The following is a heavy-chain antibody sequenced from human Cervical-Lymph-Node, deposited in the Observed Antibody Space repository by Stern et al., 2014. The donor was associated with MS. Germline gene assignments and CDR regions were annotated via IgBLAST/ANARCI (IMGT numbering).Heavy chain of an antibody. CDR1: GDSINSPDYY. Sequence: QVQLVESGPGLVKPAQTLSLTCTVSGDSINSPDYYWSWIRQSPGKGLEWIGYIYNSRSTYYNPSLKSRVSISVDTSKNQFSLKLSSMTAADAAIYYCARGYYDSSGCDFWGQGTLVTVSS. J-gene: IGHJ4*02. CDR3: ARGYYDSSGCDF. D-gene: IGHD3-22*01. CDR2: IYNSRST. V-gene: IGHV4-30-4*01.